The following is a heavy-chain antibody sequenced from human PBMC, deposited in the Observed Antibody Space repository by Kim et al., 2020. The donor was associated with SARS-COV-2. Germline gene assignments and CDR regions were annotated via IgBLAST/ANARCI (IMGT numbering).Heavy chain of an antibody. Sequence: GGSLRLSCAASGFTFDDYAMHWVRQAPGKGLEWVSGISWNSGSIGYADSVKGRFTISRDNAKNSLYLQMNSLRAEDTALYYCAKDPAPYYDILTGWASNWFDPWGQGTLVTVSS. J-gene: IGHJ5*02. CDR1: GFTFDDYA. V-gene: IGHV3-9*01. CDR3: AKDPAPYYDILTGWASNWFDP. D-gene: IGHD3-9*01. CDR2: ISWNSGSI.